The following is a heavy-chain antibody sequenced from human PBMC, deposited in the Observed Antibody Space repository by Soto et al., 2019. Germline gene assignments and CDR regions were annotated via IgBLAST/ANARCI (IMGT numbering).Heavy chain of an antibody. V-gene: IGHV1-2*02. D-gene: IGHD4-17*01. CDR1: GYTFTGYY. CDR3: ARDGYGDYQYYYYYGMDV. J-gene: IGHJ6*02. Sequence: GASVKVSCKASGYTFTGYYMHWVRQAPGQGLEWMGWINPNSGGTNYAQKFQGRVTMTRDTSISTAYMKLGRLRSDDTAVYYCARDGYGDYQYYYYYGMDVWGQGTTVTVSS. CDR2: INPNSGGT.